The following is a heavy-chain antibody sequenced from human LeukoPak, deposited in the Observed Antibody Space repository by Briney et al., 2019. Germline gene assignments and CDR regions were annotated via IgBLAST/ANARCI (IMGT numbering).Heavy chain of an antibody. CDR2: IKEGGSEK. CDR1: GFTFSNYW. CDR3: AKTLPYINCFDP. V-gene: IGHV3-7*01. J-gene: IGHJ5*02. Sequence: GGSLRLSCAASGFTFSNYWMSWVRQAPGKGLEWVANIKEGGSEKYYVDSVKGRFTISRDNAKNSLYLQMNSRRAEDTALYYRAKTLPYINCFDPGGQGTLVTVSS. D-gene: IGHD1-14*01.